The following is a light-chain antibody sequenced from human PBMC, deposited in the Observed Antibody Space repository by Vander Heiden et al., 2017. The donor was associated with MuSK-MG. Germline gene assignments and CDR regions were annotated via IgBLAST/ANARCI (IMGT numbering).Light chain of an antibody. V-gene: IGKV3-20*01. CDR2: GGS. CDR1: QSVNSYY. CDR3: QQDHTAPLT. Sequence: ETVLTQSPGTLSLSPGERATLSCRASQSVNSYYFAWYQHKPGQAPRLLIYGGSSRATGIPDRFSGSGSGTDFTLTISRLEPEDFAVYCCQQDHTAPLTFGGGTKVEIK. J-gene: IGKJ4*01.